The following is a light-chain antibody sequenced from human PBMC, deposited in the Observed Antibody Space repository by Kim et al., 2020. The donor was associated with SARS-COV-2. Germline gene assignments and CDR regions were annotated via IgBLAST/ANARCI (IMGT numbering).Light chain of an antibody. CDR2: EDN. J-gene: IGLJ2*01. Sequence: KTVTISCTRSSGSIASNYVQWYQQRPGSAPTTVIYEDNQRPSGAPDRFSGSIDSSSNSASLTISGLKTEDEADYYCQSYDSSNYVVFGGGTQLTVL. V-gene: IGLV6-57*03. CDR1: SGSIASNY. CDR3: QSYDSSNYVV.